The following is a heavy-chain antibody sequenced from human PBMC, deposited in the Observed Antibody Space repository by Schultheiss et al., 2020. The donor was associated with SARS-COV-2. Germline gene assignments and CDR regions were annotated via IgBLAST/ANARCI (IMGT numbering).Heavy chain of an antibody. J-gene: IGHJ6*03. CDR2: IYYSGST. CDR1: GGSFSGYY. D-gene: IGHD1-7*01. CDR3: ARRGTIHYYYYMDV. V-gene: IGHV4-59*08. Sequence: GSLRLSCAVYGGSFSGYYWSWIRQPPGKGLEWIGYIYYSGSTSYNPSLKNPVTISVDMSRNQFSLRLGSLTAADTAVYYCARRGTIHYYYYMDVWGKGTTVTVSS.